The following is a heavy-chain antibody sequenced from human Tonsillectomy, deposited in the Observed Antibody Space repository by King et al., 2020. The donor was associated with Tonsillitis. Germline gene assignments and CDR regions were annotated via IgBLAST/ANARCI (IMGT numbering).Heavy chain of an antibody. CDR1: GYNFTTYW. CDR3: ARGEGFDFDY. D-gene: IGHD3-16*01. J-gene: IGHJ4*02. Sequence: QLVQSGAEVKKPGESLKISCKVSGYNFTTYWIGWVRQMPGKGLEWVGVIYPDVSDARYSPSFQGQVSMSADKSILTAYLQWSSLKASDTAIFYCARGEGFDFDYWGQGTLVTVSS. V-gene: IGHV5-51*01. CDR2: IYPDVSDA.